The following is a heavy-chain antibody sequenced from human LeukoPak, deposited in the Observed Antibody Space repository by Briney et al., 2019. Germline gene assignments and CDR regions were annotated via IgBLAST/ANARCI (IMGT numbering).Heavy chain of an antibody. V-gene: IGHV3-74*01. D-gene: IGHD3-10*01. CDR1: GFTFSTFW. CDR3: VRATSVRGVNSWFDP. CDR2: INSDGTST. Sequence: GGSLRVSYAASGFTFSTFWMHWVRQAPGKGLVWVAHINSDGTSTGYADSVKGRFTISRDTGKNTLYLQMNSLRAEDTAVYYCVRATSVRGVNSWFDPWGQGTLVTVSS. J-gene: IGHJ5*02.